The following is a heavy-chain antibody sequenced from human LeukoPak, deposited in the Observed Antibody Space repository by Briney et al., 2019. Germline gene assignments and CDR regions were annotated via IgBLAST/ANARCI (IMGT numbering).Heavy chain of an antibody. J-gene: IGHJ4*02. CDR1: GYTFTGYY. CDR3: ARGLGYCSGGSCYSDIGVIDY. Sequence: ASVKVSCKASGYTFTGYYMHWVRQAPGQGLEWMGWINPNSGGTNYAQKFQGRVTMTRDTSISTGYMELSRLRSDDTAVYYCARGLGYCSGGSCYSDIGVIDYWGQGTLVTVSS. V-gene: IGHV1-2*02. CDR2: INPNSGGT. D-gene: IGHD2-15*01.